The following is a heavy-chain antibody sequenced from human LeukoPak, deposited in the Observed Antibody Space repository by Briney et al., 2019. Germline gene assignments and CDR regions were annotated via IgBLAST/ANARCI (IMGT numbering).Heavy chain of an antibody. CDR3: ARHEPLGRGAWDY. V-gene: IGHV4-59*08. J-gene: IGHJ4*02. CDR1: GGSLSSCY. CDR2: IYYSGNA. Sequence: TSETLSLTCTVSGGSLSSCYWSWIRQPPGKGLEWIGYIYYSGNADSNPSLKSRVTMSVDTSRNQFSLKLTSVTAADTAVYYCARHEPLGRGAWDYWGQGILVTVSS. D-gene: IGHD1-14*01.